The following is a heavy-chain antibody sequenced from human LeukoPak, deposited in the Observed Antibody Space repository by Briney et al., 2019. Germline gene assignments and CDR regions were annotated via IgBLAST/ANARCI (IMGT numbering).Heavy chain of an antibody. V-gene: IGHV4-39*01. J-gene: IGHJ4*02. CDR3: ARPSIDYGDYVHYFDY. D-gene: IGHD4-17*01. Sequence: PSETLSLTCTVSGGSISSSSYYWGWIRQPPGRGLEWIGSIYYSGSTYYNPSLKSRVTISVDTSKNQFSLKLSSVTAADTAVYYCARPSIDYGDYVHYFDYWGQGTLVTVSS. CDR1: GGSISSSSYY. CDR2: IYYSGST.